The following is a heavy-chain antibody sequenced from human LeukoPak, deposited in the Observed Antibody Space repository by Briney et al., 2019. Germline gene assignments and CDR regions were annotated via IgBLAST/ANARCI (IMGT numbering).Heavy chain of an antibody. Sequence: PSETLSLTCTVSGGSISSYYWSWIRQAAGKGLAWIGRIYISGSTNYNLSLMSRVTMSVDTSKNQFSLKLSSVTAADTAVYYCARDRGTWNDDGFDYWGQGTLVTVSS. CDR2: IYISGST. CDR1: GGSISSYY. V-gene: IGHV4-4*07. CDR3: ARDRGTWNDDGFDY. J-gene: IGHJ4*02. D-gene: IGHD1-1*01.